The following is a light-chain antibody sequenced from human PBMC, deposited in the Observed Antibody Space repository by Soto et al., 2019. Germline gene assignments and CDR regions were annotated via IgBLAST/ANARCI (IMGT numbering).Light chain of an antibody. CDR1: QSVSSSY. CDR2: GAS. Sequence: EIVLTQSPGTLSLSPGERATLSCRASQSVSSSYLAWYQQKPGQAPRLLIYGASSRATGIPDRFSGSGSGTDFTMTISSLEPEDFAVYYCQRYGSLFTFGPGTKVDIK. CDR3: QRYGSLFT. J-gene: IGKJ3*01. V-gene: IGKV3-20*01.